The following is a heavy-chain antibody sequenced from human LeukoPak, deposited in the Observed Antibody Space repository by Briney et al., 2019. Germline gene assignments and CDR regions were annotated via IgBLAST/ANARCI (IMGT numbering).Heavy chain of an antibody. J-gene: IGHJ6*02. D-gene: IGHD2-15*01. Sequence: QTGGSLRLSCVASGFTFSSHWMHWVRQAPGKGLEYVSAISDSGGSTYYADSVKGRFTISRDNSKNTLYLQMRAEDTAVYFCVRGYSFGPYGMDVWGQGTTVTVSS. CDR1: GFTFSSHW. V-gene: IGHV3-64D*09. CDR2: ISDSGGST. CDR3: VRGYSFGPYGMDV.